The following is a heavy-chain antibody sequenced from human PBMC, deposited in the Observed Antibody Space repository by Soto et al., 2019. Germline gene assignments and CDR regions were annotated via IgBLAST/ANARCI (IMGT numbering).Heavy chain of an antibody. CDR2: IRVGNGNT. V-gene: IGHV1-3*01. CDR3: ARGAVSGKFDF. CDR1: GYSFTEYA. Sequence: VQSGAAVTKPGASVTLSCRASGYSFTEYAIHWLRQAPGQRLEWMGWIRVGNGNTNYLQKFQDRVTITRDTSAATVYMEVTSLRSEDTAIYYCARGAVSGKFDFWGQGTQVTVSS. J-gene: IGHJ4*02. D-gene: IGHD6-19*01.